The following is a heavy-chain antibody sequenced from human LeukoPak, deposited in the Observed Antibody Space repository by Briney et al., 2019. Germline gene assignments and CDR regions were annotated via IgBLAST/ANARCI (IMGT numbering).Heavy chain of an antibody. Sequence: SETLSLTCTVSGGSIRSSSYYWGWIRQPPGKGLEWIGSIYYSGNTYYNASLKSQVSISIDTSKNQFSLRLTSVTAADTAVYYCARQTGSGLFILPGGQGTLVTVSS. CDR1: GGSIRSSSYY. CDR2: IYYSGNT. V-gene: IGHV4-39*01. CDR3: ARQTGSGLFILP. D-gene: IGHD3/OR15-3a*01. J-gene: IGHJ4*02.